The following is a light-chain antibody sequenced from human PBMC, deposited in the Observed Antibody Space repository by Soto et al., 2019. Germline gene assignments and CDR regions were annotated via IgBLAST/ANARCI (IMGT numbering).Light chain of an antibody. J-gene: IGLJ2*01. V-gene: IGLV2-14*01. CDR3: CSYTSKSSLI. CDR2: EVR. CDR1: MRDVGAYNL. Sequence: QSALTQPASVSGSPGQSITISCAGTMRDVGAYNLVSWYQQHPGRAPPLIIYEVRNRPSGISFRFSGSKSGNTASLTISGLQAEDEADYYCCSYTSKSSLIFGGGTKLTVL.